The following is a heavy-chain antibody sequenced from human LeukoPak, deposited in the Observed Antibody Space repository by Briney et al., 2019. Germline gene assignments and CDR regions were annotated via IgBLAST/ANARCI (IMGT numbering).Heavy chain of an antibody. CDR3: AKDDDFWSGHDAFDI. J-gene: IGHJ3*02. CDR1: GFTFSSYG. CDR2: ISYDGSNK. Sequence: GGSLRLSCAASGFTFSSYGMHWVRQAPGKGLEWVAVISYDGSNKYYADSVKGRFTISRDNSKNTLYLQMNSLRAEDTAVYYCAKDDDFWSGHDAFDIWGQGTMVTVSS. D-gene: IGHD3-3*01. V-gene: IGHV3-30*18.